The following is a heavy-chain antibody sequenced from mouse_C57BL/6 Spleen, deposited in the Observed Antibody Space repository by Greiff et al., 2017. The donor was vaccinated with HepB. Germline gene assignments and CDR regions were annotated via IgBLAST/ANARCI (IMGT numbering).Heavy chain of an antibody. CDR1: GYTFTDYE. J-gene: IGHJ4*01. V-gene: IGHV1-15*01. Sequence: VKLMESGAELVRPGASVTLSCKASGYTFTDYEMHWVKQTPVHGLEWIGAIDPETGGTAYNQKFKGKAILTADKSSSTAYMELRSLTSEDSAVYYCTSLSYYAMDYWGQGTSVTVSS. CDR3: TSLSYYAMDY. D-gene: IGHD1-1*01. CDR2: IDPETGGT.